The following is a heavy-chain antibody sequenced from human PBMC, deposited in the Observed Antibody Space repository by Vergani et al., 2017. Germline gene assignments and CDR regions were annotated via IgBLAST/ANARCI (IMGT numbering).Heavy chain of an antibody. Sequence: EVQLVESGGGLIQPGGSLRLSCAASGFTVSSNYMSWVRQAPGKGLEWVSVIYSGGSTYYADSVKGRFTISRDNSKNTLYLQMNSLRAEDTAVYYCATPGITMVRTHGDYYYGMDVWGQGTTVTVSS. J-gene: IGHJ6*02. CDR1: GFTVSSNY. CDR2: IYSGGST. CDR3: ATPGITMVRTHGDYYYGMDV. V-gene: IGHV3-53*01. D-gene: IGHD3-10*01.